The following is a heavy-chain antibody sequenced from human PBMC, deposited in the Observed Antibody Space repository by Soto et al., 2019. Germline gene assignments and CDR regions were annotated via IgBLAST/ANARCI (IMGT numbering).Heavy chain of an antibody. J-gene: IGHJ4*02. V-gene: IGHV2-5*02. Sequence: QITLKESGPPLVKPTQTLTLTCTYSGFSLRTTGVGVGWIRQPPGKALEWLGIIYWDDDKRYSPSLKSRLTLTSDISESQVVLTMTNMGPVDTATYFCAHTWGLPFDYWGPGNLVIVSS. CDR3: AHTWGLPFDY. D-gene: IGHD3-16*01. CDR2: IYWDDDK. CDR1: GFSLRTTGVG.